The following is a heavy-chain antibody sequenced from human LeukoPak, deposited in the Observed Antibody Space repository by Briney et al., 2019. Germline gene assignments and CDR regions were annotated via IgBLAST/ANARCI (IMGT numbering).Heavy chain of an antibody. Sequence: PSETLSLTCTVSGGSISSSSYYWGWIRQPPGKGLEWIGSIYYSGSTYYNPSLKSRVTISVDTSKNQFSLKLSSVTAADTAVYYCARGLRIYGAVTQAFDTWGQGTMVTVSS. CDR1: GGSISSSSYY. V-gene: IGHV4-39*07. J-gene: IGHJ3*02. D-gene: IGHD3-3*01. CDR3: ARGLRIYGAVTQAFDT. CDR2: IYYSGST.